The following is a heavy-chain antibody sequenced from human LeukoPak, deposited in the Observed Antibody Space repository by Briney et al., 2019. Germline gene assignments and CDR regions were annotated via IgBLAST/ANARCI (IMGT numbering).Heavy chain of an antibody. CDR1: GYTFINYY. D-gene: IGHD2-21*01. V-gene: IGHV1-46*01. CDR2: INPSGDSV. J-gene: IGHJ5*02. Sequence: ASVKVSCKASGYTFINYYTHWVRQAPGQGLEWMRRINPSGDSVNYAQKFQDRVTMTRDTSTNTVYLELSSLRSDDTAVYYCARTMAHGGANHWGQGTLVTVSS. CDR3: ARTMAHGGANH.